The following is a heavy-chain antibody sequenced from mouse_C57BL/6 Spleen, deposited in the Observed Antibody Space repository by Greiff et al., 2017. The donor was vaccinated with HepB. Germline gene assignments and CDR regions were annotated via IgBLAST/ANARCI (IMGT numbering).Heavy chain of an antibody. V-gene: IGHV2-6*01. CDR3: ARTSRVTTGGYYAMDY. D-gene: IGHD2-5*01. Sequence: VQRVESGPGLVAPSQSLSITCTVSGFSLTSYGVDWVRQSPGKGLEWLGVIWGVGSTNYNSALKSRLSISKDNSKSQVFLKMNSLQTDDTAMYYCARTSRVTTGGYYAMDYWGQGTSVTVSS. J-gene: IGHJ4*01. CDR2: IWGVGST. CDR1: GFSLTSYG.